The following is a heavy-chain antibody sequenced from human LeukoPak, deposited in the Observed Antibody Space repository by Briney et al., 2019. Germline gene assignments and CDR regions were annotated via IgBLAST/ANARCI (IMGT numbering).Heavy chain of an antibody. CDR2: MKPNSGNT. J-gene: IGHJ3*02. CDR1: GYTFTSYD. D-gene: IGHD1-26*01. Sequence: ASVKVSCKASGYTFTSYDINWVRQSTGQGLEWMGWMKPNSGNTGYAQKFQGRVTMTRNTSISTAYMELSSLRSEDTAVYYCASDIVGATPDAFDIWGQGTMVTVSS. V-gene: IGHV1-8*01. CDR3: ASDIVGATPDAFDI.